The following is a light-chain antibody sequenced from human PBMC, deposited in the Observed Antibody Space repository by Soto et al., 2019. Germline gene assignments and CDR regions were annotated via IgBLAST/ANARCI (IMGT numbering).Light chain of an antibody. Sequence: EIVLTQSPGTLSLSPGERATLSCRASQSVSDSYLAWYQQKPGQAPRLLIYASSRATGIPDRFSGSGSGTDFSLTISRLEPGDFAVYYCQHYGTSAVFGLGTKVDIK. V-gene: IGKV3-20*01. CDR3: QHYGTSAV. CDR2: AS. CDR1: QSVSDSY. J-gene: IGKJ3*01.